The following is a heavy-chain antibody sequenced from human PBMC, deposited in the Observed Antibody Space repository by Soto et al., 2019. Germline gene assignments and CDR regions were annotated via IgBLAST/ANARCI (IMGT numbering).Heavy chain of an antibody. J-gene: IGHJ4*02. CDR2: IYYSGST. CDR3: AYGGWTPALIS. Sequence: PSETLSLTCTVPGGSISSYYWTWIRQPPGKGLEWIGYIYYSGSTNYNPSLKSRVTISVDTSKTQFSLRLSSVTAADTAVYYCAYGGWTPALISWGQGTLVTVSS. D-gene: IGHD3-10*01. CDR1: GGSISSYY. V-gene: IGHV4-59*01.